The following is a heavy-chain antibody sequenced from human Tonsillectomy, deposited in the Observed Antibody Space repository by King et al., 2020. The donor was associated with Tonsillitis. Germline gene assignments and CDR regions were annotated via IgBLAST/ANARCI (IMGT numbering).Heavy chain of an antibody. CDR3: ASGSDGTHSTYAIDF. CDR2: IIPMFGTA. CDR1: GGTFNTYT. J-gene: IGHJ4*02. D-gene: IGHD1-1*01. V-gene: IGHV1-69*06. Sequence: QVQLVESGAEVKKPGSSVKVSCQASGGTFNTYTISWVRQAPGQGLEWMGGIIPMFGTANYPQKFQGRITLVADKSTSTAYMALSSLTSEDTALYFCASGSDGTHSTYAIDFWGQGPLVSVSS.